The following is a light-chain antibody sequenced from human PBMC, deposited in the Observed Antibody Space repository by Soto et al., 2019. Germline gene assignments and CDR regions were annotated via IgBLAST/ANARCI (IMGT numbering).Light chain of an antibody. J-gene: IGLJ7*01. CDR2: LNSDGSH. CDR1: SGHSSYA. Sequence: QAVVTQSPSASASLGASVKLTCTLSSGHSSYAIAWHQQQPEKGPRYLMKLNSDGSHSKGDGIPARFSGSSSGAERYLTISSLQSEDEADYYCQTWGTGIAVFGGGTKLTVL. CDR3: QTWGTGIAV. V-gene: IGLV4-69*01.